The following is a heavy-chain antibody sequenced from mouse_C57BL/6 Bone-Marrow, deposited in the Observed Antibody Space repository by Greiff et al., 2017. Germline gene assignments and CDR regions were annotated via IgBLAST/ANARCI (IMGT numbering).Heavy chain of an antibody. D-gene: IGHD1-1*01. J-gene: IGHJ2*01. CDR2: IDPSDSYT. Sequence: QVQLQQPGAELVKPGASVKLSCKASGYTFTSYWMQWVKQRPGQGLEWIGEIDPSDSYTNYNQKFKGKATLTVDTSSSTAYMQLSSLTSEDSAVYYCAEGTTLVATRYFEYWGEGTTLAVSS. CDR1: GYTFTSYW. CDR3: AEGTTLVATRYFEY. V-gene: IGHV1-50*01.